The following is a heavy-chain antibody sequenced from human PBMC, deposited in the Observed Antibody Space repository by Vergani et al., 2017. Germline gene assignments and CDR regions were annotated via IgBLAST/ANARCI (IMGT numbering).Heavy chain of an antibody. V-gene: IGHV3-11*04. CDR2: ISSSGTTI. CDR1: GFTFSDYY. D-gene: IGHD3-22*01. Sequence: QVQLVESGGNLVKPGGSLRLSCAASGFTFSDYYMSWIRQAPGKGLEWVSYISSSGTTIYYADSVKGRFTISQDNAKNYLYLLMNSLRAEDTAVYYCARAGDYYDSSGYWSYWGQGTLVTVSS. J-gene: IGHJ4*02. CDR3: ARAGDYYDSSGYWSY.